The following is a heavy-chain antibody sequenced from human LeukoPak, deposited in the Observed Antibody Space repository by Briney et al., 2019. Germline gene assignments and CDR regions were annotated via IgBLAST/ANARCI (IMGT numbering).Heavy chain of an antibody. J-gene: IGHJ4*02. D-gene: IGHD1-26*01. CDR3: ARHYTYSGSYYNFDY. Sequence: PSGTLSLTCAVSGGSISSSNWWSWVRQPPGKGLEWIGEIYHSGSTNYNPSLKSRVTTSVDKSKNQFSLKLSSVTAADTAVYYCARHYTYSGSYYNFDYWGQGTLVTVSS. CDR1: GGSISSSNW. V-gene: IGHV4-4*02. CDR2: IYHSGST.